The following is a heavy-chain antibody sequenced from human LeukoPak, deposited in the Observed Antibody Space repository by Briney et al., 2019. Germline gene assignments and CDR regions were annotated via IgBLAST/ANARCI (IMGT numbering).Heavy chain of an antibody. Sequence: RTGGSLRLSCAASGFTFSSYSMTWVRQAPGKGLEWVSVIYSSGGTYYADSVKGRFTISRDSSKNTLFLQMKSLRAEDTAVYYCAKDSSGPRDWGQGTLVTVSS. J-gene: IGHJ4*02. CDR1: GFTFSSYS. CDR2: IYSSGGT. D-gene: IGHD3-10*01. V-gene: IGHV3-66*01. CDR3: AKDSSGPRD.